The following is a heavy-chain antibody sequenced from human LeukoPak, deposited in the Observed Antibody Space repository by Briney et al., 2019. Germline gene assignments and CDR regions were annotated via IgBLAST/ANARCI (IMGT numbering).Heavy chain of an antibody. CDR2: ISSSSSTI. CDR1: GFTFSSYS. D-gene: IGHD3-9*01. Sequence: GGSLRLSCAASGFTFSSYSMNWVRQAPGKGLEWVSYISSSSSTIYYADSVKGRFTISRDNAKNSLYLQMNSLRAEDTAVYYCTTLRHYDILTGYSIPFDYWGQGTLVTVSS. V-gene: IGHV3-48*01. J-gene: IGHJ4*02. CDR3: TTLRHYDILTGYSIPFDY.